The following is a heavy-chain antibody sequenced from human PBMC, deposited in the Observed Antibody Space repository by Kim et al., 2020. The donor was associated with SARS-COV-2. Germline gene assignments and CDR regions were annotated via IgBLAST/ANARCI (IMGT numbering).Heavy chain of an antibody. Sequence: GGSLRLSCAASGFTFSSYSMNWVRQAPGKGLEWVSSISSSSSYIYYADSVKGRFTISRDNAKNSLYLQMNSLRAEDTAVYYCARDFRGGYDYAYCGGDCYRYFDYWGQGTLVTVSS. CDR1: GFTFSSYS. CDR3: ARDFRGGYDYAYCGGDCYRYFDY. CDR2: ISSSSSYI. V-gene: IGHV3-21*01. D-gene: IGHD2-21*01. J-gene: IGHJ4*02.